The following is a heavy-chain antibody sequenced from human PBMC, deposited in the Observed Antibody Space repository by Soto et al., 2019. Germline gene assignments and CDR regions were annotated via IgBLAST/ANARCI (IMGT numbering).Heavy chain of an antibody. CDR3: ARTRITIFGVVITRRGYYFDY. D-gene: IGHD3-3*01. V-gene: IGHV4-34*01. J-gene: IGHJ4*02. CDR2: INHSGST. Sequence: VQLLESGGGLVQPGGSLRLSCAASGFTFSSYAMSWVRQAPGKGLEWIGEINHSGSTNYNPSLKSRVTISVDTSKNQFSLKLSSVTAADTAVYYCARTRITIFGVVITRRGYYFDYWGQGTLVTVSS. CDR1: GFTFSSYA.